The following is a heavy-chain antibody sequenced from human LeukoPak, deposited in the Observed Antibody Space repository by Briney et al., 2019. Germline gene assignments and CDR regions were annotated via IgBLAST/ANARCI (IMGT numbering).Heavy chain of an antibody. CDR2: MNPNSGNT. V-gene: IGHV1-8*03. CDR3: AVGRFGEFDP. Sequence: GASVKVSCKASGYTFTSYDINWVRQATGQGLEWMGWMNPNSGNTGYAQKFQGRVTITGNTSISTAYMELSSLRSEDAAVYYCAVGRFGEFDPWGQGTLVTVSS. D-gene: IGHD3-10*01. CDR1: GYTFTSYD. J-gene: IGHJ5*02.